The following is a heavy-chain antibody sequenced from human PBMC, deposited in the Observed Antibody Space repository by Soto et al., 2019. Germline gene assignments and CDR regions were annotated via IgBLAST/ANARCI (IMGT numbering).Heavy chain of an antibody. CDR3: ARDRGVEMATQWDYYCMDV. V-gene: IGHV4-31*03. D-gene: IGHD5-12*01. CDR1: GGSISSGGYY. Sequence: QVQLQESGPGLVKPSQTLSLTCTVSGGSISSGGYYWSWIRQHPGKGLEWLGYSYYSGSTYYNPSRKSRVTISVDTSKNQFSLKLSSVTAADTAVYYCARDRGVEMATQWDYYCMDVWGQGTTVTVSS. CDR2: SYYSGST. J-gene: IGHJ6*02.